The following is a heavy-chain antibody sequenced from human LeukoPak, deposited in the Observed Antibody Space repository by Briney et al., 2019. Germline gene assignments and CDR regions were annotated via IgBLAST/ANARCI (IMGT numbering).Heavy chain of an antibody. CDR2: FDPEDGET. CDR1: GYTLTELS. V-gene: IGHV1-24*01. Sequence: GASVKPSCKVSGYTLTELSMHWVRQAPGKGLEWMGGFDPEDGETIYAQKFQGRVTMTEDTSTDTAYMELSSLRSEDTAVYYCATGRFSGSFYGRFAYWGQGSLVTVSS. CDR3: ATGRFSGSFYGRFAY. J-gene: IGHJ4*02. D-gene: IGHD1-26*01.